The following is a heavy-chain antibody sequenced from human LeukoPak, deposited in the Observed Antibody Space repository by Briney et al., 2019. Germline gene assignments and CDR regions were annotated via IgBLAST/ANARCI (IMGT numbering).Heavy chain of an antibody. V-gene: IGHV4-39*01. CDR1: GVSISSSSYH. D-gene: IGHD2/OR15-2a*01. CDR2: IGYSGST. CDR3: AGNRGLGAMSPYLDS. J-gene: IGHJ4*02. Sequence: KPSETLSLTCTVSGVSISSSSYHWDWIRQPPGKGLEWIGVIGYSGSTHYNPSLKSRVYMSVDTSKNQFSLKLSFVTAADTVVYYSAGNRGLGAMSPYLDSWGQGTLVTVSS.